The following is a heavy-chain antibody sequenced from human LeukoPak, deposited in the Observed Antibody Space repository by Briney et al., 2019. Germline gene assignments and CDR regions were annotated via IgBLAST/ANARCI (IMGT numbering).Heavy chain of an antibody. J-gene: IGHJ5*02. D-gene: IGHD3-3*01. CDR1: GFTFSDYY. CDR3: ASETRYYDFWSGYYTSGVFNNWFDP. V-gene: IGHV4-38-2*01. Sequence: PGGSLRLSCAASGFTFSDYYMSWIRQAPGKGLEWIGSIYYSGSTYYNPSLKSRVTISVDTSKNQFSLKLSSVTAADTAVHYCASETRYYDFWSGYYTSGVFNNWFDPWGQGTLVTVSS. CDR2: IYYSGST.